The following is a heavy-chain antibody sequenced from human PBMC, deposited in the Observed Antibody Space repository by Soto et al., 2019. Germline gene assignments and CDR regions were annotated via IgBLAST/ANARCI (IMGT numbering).Heavy chain of an antibody. V-gene: IGHV3-7*01. CDR1: GFTFSSDW. D-gene: IGHD6-13*01. CDR2: IKQDGSEK. J-gene: IGHJ4*02. CDR3: AREQYSSSWASWFDY. Sequence: GGSLRLSCAASGFTFSSDWMSWVRQAPGKGLEWVANIKQDGSEKYYVDSVKGRFTISRDNAKNSLYLQMNSLRAEDTAVYYCAREQYSSSWASWFDYWGQGTLVTVSS.